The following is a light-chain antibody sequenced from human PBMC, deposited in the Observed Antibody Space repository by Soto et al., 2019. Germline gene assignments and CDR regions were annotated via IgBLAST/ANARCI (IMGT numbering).Light chain of an antibody. Sequence: QSALTQPASVSGSPGQSITISCTGTSSDVGGYNYVSWYQQHPGKAPKLMIYDVSHRPSGVSNRFSGSKSGNTASLTISRLQGDDEADYYCSSYTSSSTLVFGGGTQLTVL. V-gene: IGLV2-14*01. J-gene: IGLJ2*01. CDR1: SSDVGGYNY. CDR3: SSYTSSSTLV. CDR2: DVS.